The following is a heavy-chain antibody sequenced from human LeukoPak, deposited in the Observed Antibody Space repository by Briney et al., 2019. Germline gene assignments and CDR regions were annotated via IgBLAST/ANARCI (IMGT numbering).Heavy chain of an antibody. CDR1: GGSISSGSYY. D-gene: IGHD5-12*01. Sequence: PSQTLSLTCTVSGGSISSGSYYWSWIRQPAGKGLEWIARIYTSGSTNYNPSLKSRVTISVDTSKNQFSLKLSSVTAADTAVYYCARLIVDTIRSHLEYYYYYYMDVWGKGTTVTISS. V-gene: IGHV4-61*02. CDR2: IYTSGST. CDR3: ARLIVDTIRSHLEYYYYYYMDV. J-gene: IGHJ6*03.